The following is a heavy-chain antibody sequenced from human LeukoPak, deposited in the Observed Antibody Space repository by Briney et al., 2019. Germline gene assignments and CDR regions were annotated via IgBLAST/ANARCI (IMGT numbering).Heavy chain of an antibody. Sequence: SVKVSCKASGGTFSSYAISWVRQAPGQGLEWMGGIIPIFGTANYAQKFQGRVTTTTDESTSTAYMELSSLRSEDTAVYYCARFIGSYGTYYFDYWGQGTLVTVSS. D-gene: IGHD1-26*01. V-gene: IGHV1-69*05. CDR3: ARFIGSYGTYYFDY. J-gene: IGHJ4*02. CDR2: IIPIFGTA. CDR1: GGTFSSYA.